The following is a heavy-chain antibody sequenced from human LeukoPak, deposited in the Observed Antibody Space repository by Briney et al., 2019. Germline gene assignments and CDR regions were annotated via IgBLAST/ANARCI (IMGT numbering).Heavy chain of an antibody. J-gene: IGHJ5*02. Sequence: ASVRVSCKASGYTFTGYYMQWVRQAPGQGLEWMGWVNPNSGGTNYAQRFQGRVTMTRDTSISTAYMELNWLTSDDTAVYYCARDVFAADSTHHRFDPWGQGTRVTVSS. D-gene: IGHD3-10*02. V-gene: IGHV1-2*02. CDR1: GYTFTGYY. CDR3: ARDVFAADSTHHRFDP. CDR2: VNPNSGGT.